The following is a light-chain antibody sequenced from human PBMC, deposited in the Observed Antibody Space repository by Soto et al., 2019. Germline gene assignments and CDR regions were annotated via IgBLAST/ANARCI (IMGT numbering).Light chain of an antibody. CDR1: SSDVGGYNY. V-gene: IGLV2-11*01. Sequence: QSVLTQPHSVSGSPGQSVAISCSGTSSDVGGYNYVSWYQQHPGKAPKLIIFDVNKRPSGVPDRFSGSKSGSTASLTISGLQAEDEADYYCSSYGGSFYVVGTGTKVTVL. CDR3: SSYGGSFYV. CDR2: DVN. J-gene: IGLJ1*01.